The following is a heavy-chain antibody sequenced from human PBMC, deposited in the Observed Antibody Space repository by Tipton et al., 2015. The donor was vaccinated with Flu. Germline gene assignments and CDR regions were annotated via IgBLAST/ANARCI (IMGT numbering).Heavy chain of an antibody. J-gene: IGHJ4*02. V-gene: IGHV3-48*04. Sequence: SLRLSCAASGFTFSSYSMNWVRQAPGKGLEWVSSISSSSSTIYYADSVKGRFTISRDNAKNSLYLQMNSLRAEDTAVYYCARYGPPSSRIAAAGSFDYWGQGTLVTVSS. D-gene: IGHD6-13*01. CDR2: ISSSSSTI. CDR3: ARYGPPSSRIAAAGSFDY. CDR1: GFTFSSYS.